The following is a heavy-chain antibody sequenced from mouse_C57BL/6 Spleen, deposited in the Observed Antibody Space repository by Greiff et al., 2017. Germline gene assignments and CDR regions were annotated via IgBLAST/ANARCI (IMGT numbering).Heavy chain of an antibody. CDR2: ISDGGSYT. Sequence: EVMLVESGGGLVKPGGSLKLSCAASGFTFSSYAMSWVRQTPEKRLEWVATISDGGSYTYYPDNVKGRFTISRDNAKNNLYLQMSHLKSEDTAMYYCARWDYYGLYFDVWGTGTTVTVAS. CDR3: ARWDYYGLYFDV. CDR1: GFTFSSYA. D-gene: IGHD1-1*01. J-gene: IGHJ1*03. V-gene: IGHV5-4*03.